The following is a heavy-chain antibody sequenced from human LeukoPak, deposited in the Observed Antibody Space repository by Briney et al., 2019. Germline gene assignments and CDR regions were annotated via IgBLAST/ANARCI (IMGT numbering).Heavy chain of an antibody. Sequence: SETLSLTCTVSGYSISSGYYWGWIRQPPGKGLEWIGSIYHSGSTYYNPSLKSRVTISVDTSKNQFSLKLSSVTAADTAVYYCARETYCSGGSCYSAVYWGQGTLVTVSS. D-gene: IGHD2-15*01. CDR3: ARETYCSGGSCYSAVY. V-gene: IGHV4-38-2*02. CDR2: IYHSGST. CDR1: GYSISSGYY. J-gene: IGHJ4*02.